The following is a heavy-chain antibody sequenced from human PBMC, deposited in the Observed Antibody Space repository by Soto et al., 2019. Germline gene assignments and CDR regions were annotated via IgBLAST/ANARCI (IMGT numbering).Heavy chain of an antibody. CDR3: AKMVAPGHY. CDR1: GFTFSSYA. D-gene: IGHD2-15*01. V-gene: IGHV3-30-3*01. J-gene: IGHJ4*02. CDR2: ISYDGSNK. Sequence: QVPLVESGGGVVQPGRSLRLSCAASGFTFSSYAMHWVRQAPGKGLEWVAVISYDGSNKYYADSVKGRFTISRDNSKNTLYLQMNSLRAEDTAVYYCAKMVAPGHYWGQGTLVTVSS.